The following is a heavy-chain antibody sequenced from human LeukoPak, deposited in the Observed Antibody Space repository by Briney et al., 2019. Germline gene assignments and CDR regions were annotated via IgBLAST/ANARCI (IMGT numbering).Heavy chain of an antibody. V-gene: IGHV3-53*01. CDR2: IYSGGST. Sequence: GGSLRLSCAASGFTVISNYMSWVRQAPGKGLEWVSVIYSGGSTYYADSVKGRFTISRDNSKNTLYLQMNSLRAEDTAVYYCASRNYYDSSGLLDYWGQGTLVTVSS. CDR1: GFTVISNY. CDR3: ASRNYYDSSGLLDY. D-gene: IGHD3-22*01. J-gene: IGHJ4*02.